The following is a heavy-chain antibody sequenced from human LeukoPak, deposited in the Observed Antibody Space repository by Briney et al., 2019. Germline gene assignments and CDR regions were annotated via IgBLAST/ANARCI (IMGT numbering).Heavy chain of an antibody. Sequence: PSETLSLTCTVSGYSISSGYYWGWIRQPPGKGLEWIGYIIYSGSTNYNPSLKSRVTMSVDTSKNQFSLKLSSVTAADTAVYYCAAQHQLPYTWFDPWGQGTLVIVSS. V-gene: IGHV4-61*01. D-gene: IGHD2-2*01. CDR3: AAQHQLPYTWFDP. J-gene: IGHJ5*01. CDR1: GYSISSGYY. CDR2: IIYSGST.